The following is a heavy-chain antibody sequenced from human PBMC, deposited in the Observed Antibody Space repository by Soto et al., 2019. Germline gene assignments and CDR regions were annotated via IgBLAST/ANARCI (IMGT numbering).Heavy chain of an antibody. Sequence: QVHLVQSGAEVKKPGASVKVSCKASGYTFTGNYIHWVRQATGQGLAWMGWFNPDNGGTTSAQKFQGRVTMTRDTSVTTAYMELTRLTSDDTAVYYCARDPRPPSGWLGFWEYGMDVWGQGTTVTVSS. D-gene: IGHD3-3*01. J-gene: IGHJ6*02. CDR2: FNPDNGGT. CDR1: GYTFTGNY. V-gene: IGHV1-2*02. CDR3: ARDPRPPSGWLGFWEYGMDV.